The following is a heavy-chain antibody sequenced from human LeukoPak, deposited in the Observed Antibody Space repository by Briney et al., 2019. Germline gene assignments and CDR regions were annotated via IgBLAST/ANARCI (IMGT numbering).Heavy chain of an antibody. CDR2: ITPIFGTA. CDR1: GGTFSRFT. CDR3: AREWGLESSGYYYAY. Sequence: SVKVSCKASGGTFSRFTISWVRQAPGQGFEWMGGITPIFGTANFALKFQGRVSITADESTPTAFMELSSLRSEDTAVYYCAREWGLESSGYYYAYWGQGTLVTVSS. V-gene: IGHV1-69*13. D-gene: IGHD3-22*01. J-gene: IGHJ4*02.